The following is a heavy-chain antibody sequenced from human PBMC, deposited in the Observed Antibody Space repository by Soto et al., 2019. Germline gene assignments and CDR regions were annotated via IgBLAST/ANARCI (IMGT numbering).Heavy chain of an antibody. Sequence: SETLSLTCTVSGGSISSYYWSWIRQPPGKGLEWIGYIYYSGSTNYNPSLKSRVTISVDTSKNQFSLKLSSVTAADTAVYYCARVVVVPAAIGSQNYFDYWGQGTLVTVSS. CDR1: GGSISSYY. CDR2: IYYSGST. CDR3: ARVVVVPAAIGSQNYFDY. J-gene: IGHJ4*02. V-gene: IGHV4-59*08. D-gene: IGHD2-2*01.